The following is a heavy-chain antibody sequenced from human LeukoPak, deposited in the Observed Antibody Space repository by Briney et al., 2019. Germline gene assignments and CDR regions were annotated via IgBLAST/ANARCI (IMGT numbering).Heavy chain of an antibody. Sequence: SETLSLTCTVSGGSISSYYWSWIRQPPGKGPEWIGYIYYSGSTNYNPSLKSRVTISVDTSKNQFSLKLSSVTAADTAVYYCARDFPFYGPQNWGSHHYYGMDVWGQGTTVTVSS. CDR2: IYYSGST. CDR3: ARDFPFYGPQNWGSHHYYGMDV. V-gene: IGHV4-59*01. CDR1: GGSISSYY. J-gene: IGHJ6*02. D-gene: IGHD7-27*01.